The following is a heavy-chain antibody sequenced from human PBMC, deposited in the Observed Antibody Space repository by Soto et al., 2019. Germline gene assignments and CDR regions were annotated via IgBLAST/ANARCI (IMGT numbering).Heavy chain of an antibody. D-gene: IGHD5-12*01. J-gene: IGHJ3*02. CDR2: IDWDDDK. V-gene: IGHV2-70*01. CDR1: GFSLSTSGMC. CDR3: PRSAGRRDGYHDAFDI. Sequence: SGRTLGNPTQTLTLTCTFTGFSLSTSGMCVSWIRQPPGKALEGLALIDWDDDKYYSTSLKTRLTISKDTSKTQVVLTMTNMDPVDTSSYYCPRSAGRRDGYHDAFDIWGQGT.